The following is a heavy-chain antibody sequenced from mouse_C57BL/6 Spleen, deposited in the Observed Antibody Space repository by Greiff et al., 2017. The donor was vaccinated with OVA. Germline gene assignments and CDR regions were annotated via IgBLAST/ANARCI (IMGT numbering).Heavy chain of an antibody. CDR1: GYSFTGYY. J-gene: IGHJ2*01. CDR3: ARRGIYDGYYLDY. Sequence: VQLKQSGPELVKPGASVKISCKASGYSFTGYYMNWVKQSPEKSLEWIGEINPSTGGTTYNQKFKAKATLTVDKSSSTAYMQLKSLTSEDSAVYDCARRGIYDGYYLDYWGQGTTLTVSS. CDR2: INPSTGGT. V-gene: IGHV1-42*01. D-gene: IGHD2-3*01.